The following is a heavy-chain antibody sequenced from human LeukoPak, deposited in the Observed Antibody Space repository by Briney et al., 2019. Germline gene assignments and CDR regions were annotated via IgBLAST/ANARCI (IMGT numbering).Heavy chain of an antibody. Sequence: ASVKVSCKASGHTFTNYGITWVRQAPGQGLEWMGWISAYNGNKNYAQKFQGRVTMTTDTSTNTVYMELRRLRSGDTAVEYCAWGGGRMIVETFDYWGQGTLVTVSS. V-gene: IGHV1-18*01. D-gene: IGHD3-22*01. J-gene: IGHJ4*02. CDR2: ISAYNGNK. CDR3: AWGGGRMIVETFDY. CDR1: GHTFTNYG.